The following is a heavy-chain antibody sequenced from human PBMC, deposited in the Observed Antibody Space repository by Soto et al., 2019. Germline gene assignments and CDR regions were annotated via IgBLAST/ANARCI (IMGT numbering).Heavy chain of an antibody. J-gene: IGHJ4*02. D-gene: IGHD3-22*01. CDR1: GYTFTSYA. CDR3: ASGRGNVQYYYDSSGGFDY. V-gene: IGHV1-3*01. CDR2: INAGNGNT. Sequence: ASVKVSCKASGYTFTSYAMHWVRQAPGQRLEWMGWINAGNGNTKYSQKFQGRVTITRDTSASTAYMELSSLRSEDTAVYYCASGRGNVQYYYDSSGGFDYWGQGTLVTVPS.